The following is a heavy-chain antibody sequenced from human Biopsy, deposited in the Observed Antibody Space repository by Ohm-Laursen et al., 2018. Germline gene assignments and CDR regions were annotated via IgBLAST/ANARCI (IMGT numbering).Heavy chain of an antibody. D-gene: IGHD3-16*01. V-gene: IGHV3-33*06. CDR1: VFTFSDHN. J-gene: IGHJ3*01. CDR2: IWSSATYK. CDR3: VKDGGQTAPYSFDV. Sequence: SRRLSCAASVFTFSDHNMHWVRQAPGKGLEWVAFIWSSATYKAYADSVKGRFTVSRVNSKNTVYLQMNSLSADDTAIYSCVKDGGQTAPYSFDVWGQETMVTVSS.